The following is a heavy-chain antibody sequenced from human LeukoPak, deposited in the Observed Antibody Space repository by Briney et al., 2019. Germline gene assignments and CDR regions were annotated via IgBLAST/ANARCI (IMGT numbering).Heavy chain of an antibody. Sequence: GGSLRLSCAASGFTFSSYAMSWVRQAPGKGLEWVSAISGSDGSTYYADSVKGRFTISRDNSKNTLYLQMNSLRAEDTAVYYCAKASVVVPAALYDYWGQGTLVTVSS. CDR2: ISGSDGST. CDR3: AKASVVVPAALYDY. J-gene: IGHJ4*02. D-gene: IGHD2-2*01. V-gene: IGHV3-23*01. CDR1: GFTFSSYA.